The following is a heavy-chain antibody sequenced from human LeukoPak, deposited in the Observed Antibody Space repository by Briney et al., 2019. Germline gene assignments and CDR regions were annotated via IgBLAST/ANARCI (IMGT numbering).Heavy chain of an antibody. CDR2: IKTDGSST. Sequence: GGSLRLSCAASGFTFSSYWMHWVRQVPGKGLMWVSRIKTDGSSTSYVDSVKGRFTISRDSAENTLYLQMKSLKAEDTAFYYCARPLLYYYGSETYFWFDLWGQGTLVTVSS. D-gene: IGHD3-10*01. CDR3: ARPLLYYYGSETYFWFDL. CDR1: GFTFSSYW. J-gene: IGHJ5*02. V-gene: IGHV3-74*01.